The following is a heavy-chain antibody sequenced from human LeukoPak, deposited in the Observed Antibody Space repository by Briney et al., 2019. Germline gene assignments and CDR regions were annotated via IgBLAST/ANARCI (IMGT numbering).Heavy chain of an antibody. J-gene: IGHJ6*03. CDR2: INPSGGNT. CDR1: GYTFTSYY. D-gene: IGHD6-19*01. Sequence: ASVKVSCKASGYTFTSYYMHWVRQAPGQGLEWMGIINPSGGNTSYAQKFQGRVTMTRDTSTSTVYMELSSLRSEDTAVYYCARSIAVAGMYVMSTYYMDVWGKGTTVTISS. CDR3: ARSIAVAGMYVMSTYYMDV. V-gene: IGHV1-46*01.